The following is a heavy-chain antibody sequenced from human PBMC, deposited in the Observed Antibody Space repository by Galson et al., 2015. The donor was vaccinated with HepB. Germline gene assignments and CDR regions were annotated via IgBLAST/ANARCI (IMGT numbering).Heavy chain of an antibody. CDR2: INHSGST. CDR1: GGSFSGYY. CDR3: ARAGRGTIAAASQGV. D-gene: IGHD6-13*01. V-gene: IGHV4-34*01. Sequence: ETLSLTCAVYGGSFSGYYWSWIRQPPGKGLEWIGEINHSGSTNYNPSLKSRVTMSVDTSKNQFSLKLSSVTAADTAVYYCARAGRGTIAAASQGVWGQGTLVTVSS. J-gene: IGHJ4*02.